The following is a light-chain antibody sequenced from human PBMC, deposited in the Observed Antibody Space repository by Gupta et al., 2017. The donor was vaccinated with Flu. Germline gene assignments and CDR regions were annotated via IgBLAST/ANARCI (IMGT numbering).Light chain of an antibody. CDR2: AAS. Sequence: EILMTQSPATLSVSPGESATLSCRTTQGVSVNLAWYQQKRGQAPRLLIYAASTRATGVPATFSGSGSATQFTLTITSLQSEEVAVYYCQQQNHWPNAFGRGTKVDIK. J-gene: IGKJ4*01. V-gene: IGKV3-15*01. CDR1: QGVSVN. CDR3: QQQNHWPNA.